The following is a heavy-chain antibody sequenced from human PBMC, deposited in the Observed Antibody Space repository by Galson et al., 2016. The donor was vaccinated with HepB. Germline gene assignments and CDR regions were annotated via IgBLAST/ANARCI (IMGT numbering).Heavy chain of an antibody. D-gene: IGHD7-27*01. CDR3: ARDPGDFFDSRRPLFAWDY. CDR1: GDSITRRDYY. J-gene: IGHJ4*01. Sequence: TLSLTCSVSGDSITRRDYYWTWIRQHPGKGLEWIGYIYDSGRTSYNPSLKSRLIISVDTSKNQFSLKLSSVTAADTAVYYCARDPGDFFDSRRPLFAWDYWGQGTLVTVSS. V-gene: IGHV4-31*03. CDR2: IYDSGRT.